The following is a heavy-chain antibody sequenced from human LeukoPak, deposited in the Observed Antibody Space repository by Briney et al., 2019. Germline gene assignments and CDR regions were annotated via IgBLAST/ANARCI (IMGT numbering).Heavy chain of an antibody. V-gene: IGHV1-2*02. D-gene: IGHD5-24*01. Sequence: GASVKVSCRASGGTFSSYAISWVRQAPGQGLEWMGWINPNSGGTYYAQKFQGRVTMTRDTSINTVYMDLSGLRSDDTAVYYCARDARRDDYSLKFFDYWGQGTLVTVSS. CDR3: ARDARRDDYSLKFFDY. J-gene: IGHJ4*02. CDR2: INPNSGGT. CDR1: GGTFSSYA.